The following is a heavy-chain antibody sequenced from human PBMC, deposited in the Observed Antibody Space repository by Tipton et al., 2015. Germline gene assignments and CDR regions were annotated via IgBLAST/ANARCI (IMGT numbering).Heavy chain of an antibody. Sequence: LRLSCTVPSDSINKYYWSWIRQPPGKELQWIGYIQYSGGTNYNPSLESRVSMSVDTSKTQFSLEMRSVTAADTAVYYCARARGRHGGLFDSWGQGTLVTVSS. V-gene: IGHV4-59*01. D-gene: IGHD4-23*01. CDR2: IQYSGGT. CDR1: SDSINKYY. J-gene: IGHJ4*02. CDR3: ARARGRHGGLFDS.